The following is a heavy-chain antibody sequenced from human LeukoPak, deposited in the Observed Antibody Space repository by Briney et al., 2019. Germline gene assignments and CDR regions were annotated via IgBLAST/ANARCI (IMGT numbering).Heavy chain of an antibody. D-gene: IGHD5-24*01. CDR1: GGTFSSYA. Sequence: SVKVSCKASGGTFSSYAISWLRQAPGQGLEWMGGIIPIFGTANYAQKFQGRVTITTDESTSTAYMELSSLRSEDTAVYYCARETLLEMATIPPAFDIWGQGTMVTVSS. CDR2: IIPIFGTA. CDR3: ARETLLEMATIPPAFDI. V-gene: IGHV1-69*05. J-gene: IGHJ3*02.